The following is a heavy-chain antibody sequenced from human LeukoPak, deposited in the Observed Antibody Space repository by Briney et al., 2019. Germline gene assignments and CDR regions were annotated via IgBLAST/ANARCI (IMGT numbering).Heavy chain of an antibody. D-gene: IGHD3-10*01. CDR1: GYSFTRYF. J-gene: IGHJ4*02. Sequence: EASLKVSCKASGYSFTRYFIHWVRQAPGQGLEWMGIIIPSDGSTSYAQKFQGRVTMTRDTSTSTVYMEQSSLRSEDTAVYYCARGKVVTMVRGVIITYFDYWGQGTLVTVSS. CDR3: ARGKVVTMVRGVIITYFDY. CDR2: IIPSDGST. V-gene: IGHV1-46*01.